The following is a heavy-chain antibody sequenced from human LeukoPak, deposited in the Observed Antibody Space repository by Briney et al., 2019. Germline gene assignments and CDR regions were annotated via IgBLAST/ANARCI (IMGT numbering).Heavy chain of an antibody. V-gene: IGHV3-23*01. J-gene: IGHJ4*02. CDR1: GFTFSNYA. Sequence: GGSLRLSCAASGFTFSNYAMSWVRQAPGKGLEWVSAITGSGGNTYYADSVKGRFTTSRDNSKNTVFLQMNSLRAEDTAVYYCAKWGDYDVLTGYYVSDYWGQGTLVTVSS. D-gene: IGHD3-9*01. CDR2: ITGSGGNT. CDR3: AKWGDYDVLTGYYVSDY.